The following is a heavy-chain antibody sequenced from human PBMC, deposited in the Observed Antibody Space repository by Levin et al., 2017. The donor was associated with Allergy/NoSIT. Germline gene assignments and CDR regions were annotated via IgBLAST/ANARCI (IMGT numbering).Heavy chain of an antibody. V-gene: IGHV4-4*02. CDR1: GASISSGHW. CDR3: GRGLGYCSSTSCAVADY. J-gene: IGHJ4*02. D-gene: IGHD2-2*01. CDR2: IYHSGST. Sequence: SETLSLTCAVSGASISSGHWWTWVRQPPGKGLEWVGKIYHSGSTSYNPSLQSRVTISVDKSQSQLPLKMSSVTAADTAVCYCGRGLGYCSSTSCAVADYWGQGALVTVSS.